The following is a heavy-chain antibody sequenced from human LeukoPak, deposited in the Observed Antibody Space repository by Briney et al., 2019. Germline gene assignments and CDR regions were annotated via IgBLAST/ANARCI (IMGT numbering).Heavy chain of an antibody. D-gene: IGHD3-9*01. Sequence: SETLSLTCTVSGDSVTGYYWSWVRQSPEKGLESIGFIYYTGITYYNPSLKNRVTISIHTSQNQFSLRLTSVTAADTAVYYCAGPGGYSDWLPHGYWGQGTLVTVSS. V-gene: IGHV4-59*02. J-gene: IGHJ4*02. CDR2: IYYTGIT. CDR1: GDSVTGYY. CDR3: AGPGGYSDWLPHGY.